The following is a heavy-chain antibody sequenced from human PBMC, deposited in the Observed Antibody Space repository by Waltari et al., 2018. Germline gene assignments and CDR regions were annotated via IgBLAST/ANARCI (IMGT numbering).Heavy chain of an antibody. CDR1: GGSISSSSYY. D-gene: IGHD3-22*01. CDR2: IYYSGST. CDR3: ARRSGYYSPWLC. V-gene: IGHV4-39*07. Sequence: QLQLQESGPGLVKPSETLSLTCTVSGGSISSSSYYWGWIRQPPGKGLEWIGSIYYSGSTYYNPSLKSRVTISVDTSKNQFSLKLSSVTAADTAVYYCARRSGYYSPWLCWGQGTLVTVSS. J-gene: IGHJ4*02.